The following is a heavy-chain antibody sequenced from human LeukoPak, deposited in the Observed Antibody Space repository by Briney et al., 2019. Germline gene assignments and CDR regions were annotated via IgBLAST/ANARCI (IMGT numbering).Heavy chain of an antibody. J-gene: IGHJ2*01. D-gene: IGHD5-18*01. V-gene: IGHV4-61*02. CDR3: ARVAASYWYFDL. CDR2: IYTSGST. Sequence: SETLSLTCTVSGGSISSGSYYWSWIRQPAGKGLEWIGRIYTSGSTNYNPSLKSRVTISVDTSKNQFSLKLSSVTAADTAVYYCARVAASYWYFDLRGRGTLVTVSS. CDR1: GGSISSGSYY.